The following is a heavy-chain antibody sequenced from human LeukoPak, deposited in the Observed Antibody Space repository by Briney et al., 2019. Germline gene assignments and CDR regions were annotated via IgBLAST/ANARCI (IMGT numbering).Heavy chain of an antibody. Sequence: PGGSLRLSCAASGFTFSGSAMSWVRQAPGEGLEWVSLISYSGANSYYTDSVRGRFTISRDNSKDTLFLQMNSLRAEDTAVYYCARGGVVYPDSFDIWGRGTMVTVSS. J-gene: IGHJ3*02. D-gene: IGHD2-15*01. CDR2: ISYSGANS. V-gene: IGHV3-23*01. CDR1: GFTFSGSA. CDR3: ARGGVVYPDSFDI.